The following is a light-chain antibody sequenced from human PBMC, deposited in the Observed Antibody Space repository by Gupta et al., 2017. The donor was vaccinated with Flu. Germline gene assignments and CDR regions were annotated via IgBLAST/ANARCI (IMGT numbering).Light chain of an antibody. J-gene: IGLJ3*02. CDR1: FGSVSTSYY. Sequence: QPVVTQEPSLSVSAGGTVTLTCGLAFGSVSTSYYPSWYQQTPGQAPRTLMYSTDTRSSGVPDRFSGSILGNKAALTITGAQADDESDYYCVLNMGSGSWVFGGGTKLTVL. CDR3: VLNMGSGSWV. V-gene: IGLV8-61*01. CDR2: STD.